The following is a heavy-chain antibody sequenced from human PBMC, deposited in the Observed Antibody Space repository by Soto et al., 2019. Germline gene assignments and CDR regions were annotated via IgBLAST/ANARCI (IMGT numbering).Heavy chain of an antibody. CDR2: FEPEDGET. J-gene: IGHJ6*02. D-gene: IGHD3-3*01. CDR3: ATGPYAREFLNRLPYHGMDV. V-gene: IGHV1-24*01. Sequence: ASVKVSCKVSRYTLTQLFMHWLRQSRGKGGEWMGGFEPEDGETIYAQKFKGRVTTTADTSTDTAYMEQSSMTSEHTVVNYCATGPYAREFLNRLPYHGMDVWGQGTTVTVSS. CDR1: RYTLTQLF.